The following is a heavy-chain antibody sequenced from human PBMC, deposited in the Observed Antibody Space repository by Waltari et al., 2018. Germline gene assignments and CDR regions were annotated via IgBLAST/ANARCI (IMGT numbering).Heavy chain of an antibody. D-gene: IGHD1-26*01. CDR2: INQSGST. CDR1: GGSFSGYY. V-gene: IGHV4-34*01. Sequence: QVQLQQWGAGLLKPSETLSLTCAVYGGSFSGYYWSWIRQPPGKGLEWIGEINQSGSTNYNPSLKSRVTISVDTSKNQFSLKLSSVTAADTAVYYCARLPEGGDNSDYWGQGTLVTVSS. CDR3: ARLPEGGDNSDY. J-gene: IGHJ4*02.